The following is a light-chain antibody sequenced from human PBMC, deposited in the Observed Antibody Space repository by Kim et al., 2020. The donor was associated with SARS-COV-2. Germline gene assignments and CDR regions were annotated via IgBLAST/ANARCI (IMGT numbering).Light chain of an antibody. V-gene: IGLV1-47*02. CDR2: SNN. CDR3: AAWDDSLSGYVV. CDR1: SSNIGSNY. J-gene: IGLJ2*01. Sequence: QPVLTQPPSASGTPGQRVTISCSGSSSNIGSNYVYWYQQLPGTAPKLLIHSNNQRPSGVPDRFSGSKSGTSASLAISGLRSEDEADYYCAAWDDSLSGYVVFGGGTQLTVL.